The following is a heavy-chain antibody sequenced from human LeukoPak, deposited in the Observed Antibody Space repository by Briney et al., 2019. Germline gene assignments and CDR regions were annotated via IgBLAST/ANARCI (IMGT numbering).Heavy chain of an antibody. J-gene: IGHJ4*02. V-gene: IGHV4-61*02. CDR2: IYTSGST. CDR3: AREDPYDPIPFDY. D-gene: IGHD5-12*01. Sequence: PSETLSLTCTVSGGSISSGSYYWSWIRQPAGKGLEWIGRIYTSGSTNYNPSLKSRVTISVDTSKNQFSLKLSSVTAADTAVYYCAREDPYDPIPFDYWGQGTLVTVSS. CDR1: GGSISSGSYY.